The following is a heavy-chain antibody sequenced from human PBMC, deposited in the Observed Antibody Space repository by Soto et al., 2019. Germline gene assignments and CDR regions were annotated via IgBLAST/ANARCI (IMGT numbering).Heavy chain of an antibody. D-gene: IGHD3-22*01. V-gene: IGHV1-2*02. J-gene: IGHJ4*02. Sequence: EASVKVSCKTSGYTFSAYYMHWVRQAPGQGLEWMGWINPNSGGTLYAQKFQGRVTMNRDTSISTAYMELSRLRSDDTAVYYCARGGTFAYDTSGYSVYWGQGTLVTV. CDR2: INPNSGGT. CDR1: GYTFSAYY. CDR3: ARGGTFAYDTSGYSVY.